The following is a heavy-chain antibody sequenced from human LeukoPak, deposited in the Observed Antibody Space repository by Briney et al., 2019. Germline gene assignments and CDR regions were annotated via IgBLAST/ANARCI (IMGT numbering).Heavy chain of an antibody. J-gene: IGHJ3*02. CDR2: ISGSGGST. CDR3: AKVSEMVRGVIMSGAFDI. V-gene: IGHV3-23*01. CDR1: GFTFSSYA. D-gene: IGHD3-10*01. Sequence: EAGGSLRLSCAASGFTFSSYAMSWVRQAPGKGLEWVSAISGSGGSTYYADSVKGRFTISRDNSKDTLYLQMNSLRAEDTAVYYCAKVSEMVRGVIMSGAFDIWGQGTMVTVSS.